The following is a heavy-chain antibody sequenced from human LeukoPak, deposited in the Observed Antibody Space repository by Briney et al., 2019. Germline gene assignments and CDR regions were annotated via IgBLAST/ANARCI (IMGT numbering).Heavy chain of an antibody. CDR1: GLTFSSYG. CDR3: AKDIRWLVAFDY. J-gene: IGHJ4*02. Sequence: PGGSLRLSCAASGLTFSSYGMHWVRQAPGKGLEWVAVISYDGSNKYYADSVKGRSTISRDNSKNTLYLQMNSLRAEDTAVYYCAKDIRWLVAFDYWGQGTLVTVSS. D-gene: IGHD6-19*01. CDR2: ISYDGSNK. V-gene: IGHV3-30*18.